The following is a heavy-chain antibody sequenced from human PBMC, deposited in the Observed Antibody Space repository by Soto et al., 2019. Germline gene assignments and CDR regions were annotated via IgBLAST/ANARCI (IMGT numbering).Heavy chain of an antibody. V-gene: IGHV4-59*01. D-gene: IGHD6-6*01. J-gene: IGHJ4*01. CDR1: GGSIRDFC. Sequence: SEPLSLPCTVLGGSIRDFCWSWIRQPPGKGLEWIGYIYYSGSTNYNPSLKSRVTISVDTSKNQFSLNLRSMSPADTAVYYCARVGGLAARTFDYLGPGTLVTVSS. CDR3: ARVGGLAARTFDY. CDR2: IYYSGST.